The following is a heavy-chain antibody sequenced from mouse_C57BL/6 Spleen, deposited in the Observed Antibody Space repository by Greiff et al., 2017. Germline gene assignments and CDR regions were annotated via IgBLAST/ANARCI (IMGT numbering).Heavy chain of an antibody. Sequence: VQLQQPGTELVKPGASVKLSCKASGYTFTSYWMHWVKQRPGQGLEWIGNINPSNGGTNYNEKFKSKATLTVDKSSSTAYMQLSSLTSEDSAVYYCARKGYYGLYYFDYWGQGTTLTVSS. CDR1: GYTFTSYW. CDR2: INPSNGGT. V-gene: IGHV1-53*01. CDR3: ARKGYYGLYYFDY. D-gene: IGHD1-1*01. J-gene: IGHJ2*01.